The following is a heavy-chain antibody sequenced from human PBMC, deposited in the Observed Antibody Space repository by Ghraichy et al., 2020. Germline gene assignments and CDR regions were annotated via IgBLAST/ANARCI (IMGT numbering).Heavy chain of an antibody. CDR3: ARGGSSGWYGAFWAF. CDR1: GFTFSSYW. CDR2: IKQDGSEK. V-gene: IGHV3-7*01. J-gene: IGHJ4*02. D-gene: IGHD6-19*01. Sequence: RGSLRLSCAASGFTFSSYWMSWVRQAPGKGLEWVANIKQDGSEKYYVDSVKGRFTISRDNAKNSLYLQMNSLRAEDTAVYYCARGGSSGWYGAFWAFWGQGTLVTVSS.